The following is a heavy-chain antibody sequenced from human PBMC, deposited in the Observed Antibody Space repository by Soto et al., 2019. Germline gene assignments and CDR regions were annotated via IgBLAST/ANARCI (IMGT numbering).Heavy chain of an antibody. CDR1: GYTFTGYY. CDR2: INPNSGGT. V-gene: IGHV1-2*04. J-gene: IGHJ4*02. CDR3: ARGSEIKQWENYFDY. Sequence: QVQLVQSGAEVKKPGASVKVSCKASGYTFTGYYMHWVRQAPGQGLEWMGWINPNSGGTNYAQKVQGWVTMTRDTSISTAYMELSRLRSDDTAVYYCARGSEIKQWENYFDYWGQGTLVTVSS. D-gene: IGHD6-19*01.